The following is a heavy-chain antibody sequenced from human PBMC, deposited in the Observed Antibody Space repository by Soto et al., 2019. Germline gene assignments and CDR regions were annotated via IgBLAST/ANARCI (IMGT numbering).Heavy chain of an antibody. V-gene: IGHV4-34*01. CDR2: INHSGST. CDR3: AREGYY. Sequence: NPSETLSLTCAVYGGSFSGYYCSWSRQPPGKGLEWIGEINHSGSTNYNPSLKSRVTISVDTSKNQFSLKLSSVTAADTAVYYCAREGYYWGQGTLVTVSS. CDR1: GGSFSGYY. J-gene: IGHJ4*02.